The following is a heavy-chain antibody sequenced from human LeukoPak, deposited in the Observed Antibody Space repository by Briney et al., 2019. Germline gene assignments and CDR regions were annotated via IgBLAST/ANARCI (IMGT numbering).Heavy chain of an antibody. CDR1: GFSISTYA. V-gene: IGHV3-30*04. J-gene: IGHJ4*02. Sequence: GGSLSLSCAVSGFSISTYAMTWAHKAPGKGLESVAAISYDGTNKNYADSVKGRFTISRDTSKNTLYLQMNSLRSEDTAVYYCASVADYWGQGTLVTVSS. CDR2: ISYDGTNK. CDR3: ASVADY.